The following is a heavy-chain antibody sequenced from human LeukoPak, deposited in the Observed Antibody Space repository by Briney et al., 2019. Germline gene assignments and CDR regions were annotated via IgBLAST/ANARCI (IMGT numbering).Heavy chain of an antibody. CDR2: MNPNSGNT. CDR3: ARTDGLGGDFDY. CDR1: GYTFTSYD. J-gene: IGHJ4*02. V-gene: IGHV1-8*01. Sequence: ASVKVSCTASGYTFTSYDINWVRQATGQGLEWMGWMNPNSGNTGYAQKFQGRVTMTRNTSISTAYMGLSSLRSEDTAVYYCARTDGLGGDFDYWGQGTLVTVSS. D-gene: IGHD3-10*01.